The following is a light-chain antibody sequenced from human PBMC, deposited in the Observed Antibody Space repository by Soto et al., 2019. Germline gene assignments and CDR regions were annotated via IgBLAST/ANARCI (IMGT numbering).Light chain of an antibody. V-gene: IGLV1-44*01. CDR1: SSNIKTNG. CDR3: ATWDDSLNGLI. Sequence: QSVLTQPPSASGTPGQRVTISCSGGSSNIKTNGVSWYQQVPGAAPKLLIYSNNQRPSGAPDRFTGSKSGTSASLAIAGLQSEDEATSHCATWDDSLNGLIFGGGTKLTVL. J-gene: IGLJ2*01. CDR2: SNN.